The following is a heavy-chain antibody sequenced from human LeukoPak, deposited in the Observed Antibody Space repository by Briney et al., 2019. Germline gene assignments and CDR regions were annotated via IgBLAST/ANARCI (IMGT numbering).Heavy chain of an antibody. J-gene: IGHJ3*02. D-gene: IGHD2-8*01. CDR1: GGSISSGGYS. CDR3: ARRYCTSTTCYYGAFDI. V-gene: IGHV4-30-2*01. CDR2: IYHSGST. Sequence: SETLSLTCAVSGGSISSGGYSWSWIRQPPGKGLEWIGYIYHSGSTYYNPSLKSRVTMSVNTSKNRFSLELNSVTTADTAVYYCARRYCTSTTCYYGAFDIWGQGTMVTVSS.